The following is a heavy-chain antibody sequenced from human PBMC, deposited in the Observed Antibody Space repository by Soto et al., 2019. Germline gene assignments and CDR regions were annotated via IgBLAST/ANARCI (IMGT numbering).Heavy chain of an antibody. V-gene: IGHV4-4*02. CDR2: ISHSGTT. Sequence: QVLLQESGPGLVKPSGTLSLTCTVSHFSVTNNKYWSWVRQSPGKPLERIGEISHSGTTCYKPALSSRVSMAMDKSNNQISLIRTSVTAADTAVYYCARDSRYCTDSGCSIMRDAFDVWGQGTLVTVSS. D-gene: IGHD2-15*01. J-gene: IGHJ3*01. CDR3: ARDSRYCTDSGCSIMRDAFDV. CDR1: HFSVTNNKY.